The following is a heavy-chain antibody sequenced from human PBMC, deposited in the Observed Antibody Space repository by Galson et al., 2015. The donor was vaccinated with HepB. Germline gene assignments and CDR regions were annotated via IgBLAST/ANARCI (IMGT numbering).Heavy chain of an antibody. J-gene: IGHJ6*02. CDR1: GFTFSSYS. Sequence: SLRLSCAASGFTFSSYSMNWVRQAPGKGLEWVSSISSSSSYIYYADSVKGRFTISRDNAKDSLYLQMNSLRAEDTAVYYCARDQWELPRYRLYYGMDVWGQGTTVTVSS. CDR2: ISSSSSYI. V-gene: IGHV3-21*01. CDR3: ARDQWELPRYRLYYGMDV. D-gene: IGHD1-26*01.